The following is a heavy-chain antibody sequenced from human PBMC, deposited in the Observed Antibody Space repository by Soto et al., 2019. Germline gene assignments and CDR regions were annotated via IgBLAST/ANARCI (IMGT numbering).Heavy chain of an antibody. CDR3: ASFIRGFSGYDLPRGPSLYFDY. J-gene: IGHJ4*02. D-gene: IGHD5-12*01. CDR1: GGSIFSHY. CDR2: VSYTGET. Sequence: PSETLSLTCTVSGGSIFSHYWSWIRQPTGKGLEWIAYVSYTGETTENPSLQNRVAISIDTSKNHFSLKLSSVTAADTAVYYCASFIRGFSGYDLPRGPSLYFDYWGQGTLVTVSS. V-gene: IGHV4-59*11.